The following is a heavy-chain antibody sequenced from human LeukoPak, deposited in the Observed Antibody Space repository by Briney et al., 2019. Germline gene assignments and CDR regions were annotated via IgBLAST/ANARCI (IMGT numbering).Heavy chain of an antibody. J-gene: IGHJ4*02. CDR2: ISAYSGNT. D-gene: IGHD2-2*01. V-gene: IGHV1-18*01. CDR1: GYTFTNYG. Sequence: ASVTVSFKSSGYTFTNYGISWVRQAPGQGLEWMGWISAYSGNTNYAQKLQGRVTMTTDTSTSTAYMELRSMRSDDTAVYYCARKGGYFSSTSCYEVLDYWGQGTMVTVSS. CDR3: ARKGGYFSSTSCYEVLDY.